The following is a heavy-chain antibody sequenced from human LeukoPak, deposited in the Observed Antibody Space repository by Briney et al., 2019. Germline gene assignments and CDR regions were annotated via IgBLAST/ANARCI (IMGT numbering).Heavy chain of an antibody. Sequence: PSETLSLTCAVYGGSFSGYYWSWIRQPPGKGLEWIGEINHSGSTNYNPSLKSRVTISVDTSKNQFSLKLSSVTAADTAVYYCARALGYCSGGSCYDNYYYMDVWGKGTTVTVFS. J-gene: IGHJ6*03. CDR1: GGSFSGYY. CDR2: INHSGST. D-gene: IGHD2-15*01. V-gene: IGHV4-34*01. CDR3: ARALGYCSGGSCYDNYYYMDV.